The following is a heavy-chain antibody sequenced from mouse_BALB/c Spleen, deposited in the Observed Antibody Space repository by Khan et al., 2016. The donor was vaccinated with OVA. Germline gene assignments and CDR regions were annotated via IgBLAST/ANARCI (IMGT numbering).Heavy chain of an antibody. CDR3: ANHGSSSAWVAY. J-gene: IGHJ3*01. V-gene: IGHV1-7*01. CDR2: INPSTGYS. Sequence: QVQLQQSGAELAKPGASVKMSCKASGYTFTSYWMHWVKQRPGQGLEWIGYINPSTGYSEYNQKFKDKATLTADKSSSTAYMQLSSLTSDDSAIYYCANHGSSSAWVAYWGQGTLVTVSA. CDR1: GYTFTSYW. D-gene: IGHD1-1*01.